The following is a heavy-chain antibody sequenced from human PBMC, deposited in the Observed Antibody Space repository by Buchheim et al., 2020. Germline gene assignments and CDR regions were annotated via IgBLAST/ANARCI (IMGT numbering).Heavy chain of an antibody. D-gene: IGHD2-15*01. CDR3: AKTPFPYCSGGSCYADY. J-gene: IGHJ4*02. V-gene: IGHV3-23*01. CDR1: GFTFSSYA. CDR2: ISVSGGSS. Sequence: EVQLLESGGGLVQPGGSLRLSCAASGFTFSSYAMSWVRQAPGKGLEWVSGISVSGGSSYYADSVKGRFTISRDNSKNTLSLQMNSLRAEDTAVYYCAKTPFPYCSGGSCYADYWGQGTL.